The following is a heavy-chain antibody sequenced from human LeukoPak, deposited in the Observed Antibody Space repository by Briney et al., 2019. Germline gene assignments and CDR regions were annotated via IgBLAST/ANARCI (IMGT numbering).Heavy chain of an antibody. V-gene: IGHV3-48*01. CDR1: GFTFSNYG. J-gene: IGHJ4*02. D-gene: IGHD4-17*01. CDR3: ARYVTTVTYFDY. Sequence: GGSLRLSCAASGFTFSNYGMNWVRQAPGKGLEWISYISSSSSLIYYADSVKGRFTISRDNSKNTLYLQMNSLRAEDTAVYYCARYVTTVTYFDYWGQGTLVTVSS. CDR2: ISSSSSLI.